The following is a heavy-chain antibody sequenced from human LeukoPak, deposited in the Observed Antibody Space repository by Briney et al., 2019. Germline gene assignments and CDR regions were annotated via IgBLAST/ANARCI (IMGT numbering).Heavy chain of an antibody. J-gene: IGHJ3*02. V-gene: IGHV3-23*01. CDR2: ISDSGSTT. D-gene: IGHD1/OR15-1a*01. Sequence: GGSLRLSCEASGFTFSSYIMTWVRQAPGKGLEWVSGISDSGSTTSYADSVKGRFTISRDNSNNTLFLQMHNLRGEDTAVYYCALRVTTALNAFDIWGQGTMVTVS. CDR1: GFTFSSYI. CDR3: ALRVTTALNAFDI.